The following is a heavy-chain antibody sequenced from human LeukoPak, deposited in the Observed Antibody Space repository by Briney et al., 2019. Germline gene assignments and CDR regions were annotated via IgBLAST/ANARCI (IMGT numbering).Heavy chain of an antibody. J-gene: IGHJ4*02. CDR2: IYTSGST. V-gene: IGHV4-4*07. D-gene: IGHD3-22*01. CDR3: ARDREDYYDSNGYFTSTFDY. Sequence: SETLSLTCTVSGGSISSYYWSWIRQPAGKGLEWIGRIYTSGSTNYNPSLKSRVTMSVDTSKNQFSLKLSSVTAADTAVYYCARDREDYYDSNGYFTSTFDYWGQGTLVTVSS. CDR1: GGSISSYY.